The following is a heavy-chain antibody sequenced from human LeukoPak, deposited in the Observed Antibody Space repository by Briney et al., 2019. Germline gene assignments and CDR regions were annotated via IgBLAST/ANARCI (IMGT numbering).Heavy chain of an antibody. J-gene: IGHJ6*02. CDR3: ARDCSSTSCSRTYYYYGMDV. CDR2: IKRDGSEK. Sequence: PGGSLRLSCAASGFTFSSYWMSWVRQAPGKGLEWVANIKRDGSEKYYVDSVKGRFTISRDNAKNSLYLQMNSLRAEDTAVYYCARDCSSTSCSRTYYYYGMDVWGQGTTVTVSS. CDR1: GFTFSSYW. D-gene: IGHD2-2*01. V-gene: IGHV3-7*01.